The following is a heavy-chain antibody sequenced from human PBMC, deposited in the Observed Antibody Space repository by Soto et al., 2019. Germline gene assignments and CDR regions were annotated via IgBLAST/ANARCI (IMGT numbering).Heavy chain of an antibody. V-gene: IGHV3-23*01. J-gene: IGHJ4*02. D-gene: IGHD2-8*02. Sequence: GGSLRLSCAASGFTFSSYAMSWVRQAPGKGLEWVSAISGSGGSTYYADSVKGRFTISRDNSKNTLYLQMNSLRAEDTAVYYCAKAPKVVYAIRDYYYFDYWGQGTLVTVSS. CDR2: ISGSGGST. CDR3: AKAPKVVYAIRDYYYFDY. CDR1: GFTFSSYA.